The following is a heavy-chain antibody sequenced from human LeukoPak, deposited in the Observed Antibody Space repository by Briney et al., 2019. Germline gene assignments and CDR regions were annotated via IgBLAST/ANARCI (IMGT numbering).Heavy chain of an antibody. CDR2: VDPEDGET. J-gene: IGHJ3*02. V-gene: IGHV1-69-2*01. CDR3: ATPARGGGFSDAFDI. D-gene: IGHD3-16*01. Sequence: ASVKVSCKASGYTFTDYYMHWVQQAPGKGLEWMGLVDPEDGETIYAEKFQGRVTITADTSTDTAYMELSSLRSEDTAVCYCATPARGGGFSDAFDIWGQGTMVTVSS. CDR1: GYTFTDYY.